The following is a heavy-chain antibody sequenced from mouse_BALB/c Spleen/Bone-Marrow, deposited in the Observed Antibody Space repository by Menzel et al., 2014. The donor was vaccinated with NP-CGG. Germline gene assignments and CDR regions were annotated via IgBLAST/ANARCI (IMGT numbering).Heavy chain of an antibody. D-gene: IGHD2-3*01. CDR2: INPYNDVT. Sequence: VQLQQSGPELVKPGTSVKMSCKASGYIFISYVMDWVKQKPGQGLEWIGYINPYNDVTNYNEKFKGKATLTSDKSSSTAYMEVSSLTSEDSAVYYCAREGWLLRFDYWGQGTTLTVSS. V-gene: IGHV1-14*01. CDR3: AREGWLLRFDY. J-gene: IGHJ2*01. CDR1: GYIFISYV.